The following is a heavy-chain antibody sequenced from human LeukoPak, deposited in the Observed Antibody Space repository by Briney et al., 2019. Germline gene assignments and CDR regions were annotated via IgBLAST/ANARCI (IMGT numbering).Heavy chain of an antibody. CDR2: MYYSGST. CDR3: ARGGYSSGWYARGPGWFDP. J-gene: IGHJ5*02. Sequence: SETLSLTCTVSGGSISSSSYYWGWIRQPPGKGLEWIGSMYYSGSTNYNPSLKSRVTISVDTSKNQFSLKLSSVTAADTAVYYCARGGYSSGWYARGPGWFDPWGQGTPVTVSS. V-gene: IGHV4-39*07. CDR1: GGSISSSSYY. D-gene: IGHD6-19*01.